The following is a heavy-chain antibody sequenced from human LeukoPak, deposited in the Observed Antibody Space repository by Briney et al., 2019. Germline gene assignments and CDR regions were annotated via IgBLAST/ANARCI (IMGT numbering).Heavy chain of an antibody. D-gene: IGHD2-8*01. CDR3: AKDGRTNGVEGPGYFDY. V-gene: IGHV3-9*01. J-gene: IGHJ4*02. CDR2: ISWNSGSI. CDR1: GFTFDDYA. Sequence: PGGSLRLSCAASGFTFDDYAMHWVRQAPGKGLEWVSGISWNSGSIGYADSVKGRFTISRDNSKNTPYLQMNSLRAEDTAVYYCAKDGRTNGVEGPGYFDYWGQGTLVTVSS.